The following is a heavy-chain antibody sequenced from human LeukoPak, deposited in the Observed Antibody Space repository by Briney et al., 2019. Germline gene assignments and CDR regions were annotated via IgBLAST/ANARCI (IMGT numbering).Heavy chain of an antibody. J-gene: IGHJ4*02. D-gene: IGHD3-22*01. CDR3: ASPLPYYYDSSGYYYFY. CDR2: INPNSGGT. V-gene: IGHV1-2*02. CDR1: GYTFTGYY. Sequence: GASVKVSCKASGYTFTGYYMHWVREAPGQGLEWMGWINPNSGGTNYAQKFQGRVTMTRDTSISTAYMELSRLRSDDTAVYYCASPLPYYYDSSGYYYFYWGQGTLVTVSS.